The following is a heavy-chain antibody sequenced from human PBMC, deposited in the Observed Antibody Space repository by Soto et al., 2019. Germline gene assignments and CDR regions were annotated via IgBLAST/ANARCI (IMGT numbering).Heavy chain of an antibody. J-gene: IGHJ5*02. CDR3: AREPTLNWFDP. Sequence: QVQLVQSGAEVKKPGASVKVSCKASGGTFSSYTISWVRQAPGQGLEWMGRIIPILGIANYAQKFQGRVTITADNSTSTAYMELSSLRSEDTAVYYCAREPTLNWFDPSGDATLVTVSS. CDR2: IIPILGIA. V-gene: IGHV1-69*08. CDR1: GGTFSSYT.